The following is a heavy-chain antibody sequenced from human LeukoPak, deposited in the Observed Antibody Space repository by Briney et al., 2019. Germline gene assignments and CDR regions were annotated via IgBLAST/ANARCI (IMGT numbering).Heavy chain of an antibody. CDR3: ARDVRRDYYDSSGLLGY. V-gene: IGHV3-23*01. D-gene: IGHD3-22*01. CDR1: GFTFSSYA. CDR2: ISGSGGST. Sequence: GGSLRLSCAASGFTFSSYAMSWVRQAPGKGLEWVSAISGSGGSTYYADSVKGRFTISRDNSKNSLYLQMNSLRAEDTAVYYCARDVRRDYYDSSGLLGYWGQGTLVTVSS. J-gene: IGHJ4*02.